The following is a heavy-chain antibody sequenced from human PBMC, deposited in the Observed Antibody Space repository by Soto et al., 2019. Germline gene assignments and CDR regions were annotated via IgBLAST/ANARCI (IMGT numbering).Heavy chain of an antibody. Sequence: SVKVSCKASGGTFSSYAIGWVRQAPGQGLEWMGGIIPIFGTANYAQKFQGRVTITRDTSASTAYMELSSLRSEDTAVYYCAGDILFDYWGQGTLVTVSS. V-gene: IGHV1-69*05. CDR1: GGTFSSYA. CDR2: IIPIFGTA. D-gene: IGHD2-15*01. J-gene: IGHJ4*02. CDR3: AGDILFDY.